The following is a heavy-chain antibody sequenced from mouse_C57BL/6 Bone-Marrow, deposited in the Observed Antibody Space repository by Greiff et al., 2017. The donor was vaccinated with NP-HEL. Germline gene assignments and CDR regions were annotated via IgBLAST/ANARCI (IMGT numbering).Heavy chain of an antibody. CDR3: ARLGQWYFDV. CDR2: ISDGGSYT. J-gene: IGHJ1*03. Sequence: EVQGVESGGGLVKPGGSLKLSCAASGFTFSSYAMSWVRQTPEKRLEWVATISDGGSYTYYPDNVKGRFTISRDKAKNNRYLQMSHLKSEDTAMYYCARLGQWYFDVWGTGTTVTVSS. CDR1: GFTFSSYA. D-gene: IGHD3-3*01. V-gene: IGHV5-4*01.